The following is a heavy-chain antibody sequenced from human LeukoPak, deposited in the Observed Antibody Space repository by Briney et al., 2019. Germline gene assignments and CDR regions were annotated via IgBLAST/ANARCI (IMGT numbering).Heavy chain of an antibody. CDR2: INHSGST. Sequence: AETLSLTCAVYGGSFRGYYWSWIRQPPGKGLEWIGEINHSGSTNYNPSLKSRVTISLDTSMKKFSLKLNSVAAADTAVYYCASTERCSTTCPLDYWGQGTLVTVSS. J-gene: IGHJ4*02. D-gene: IGHD2-2*01. CDR1: GGSFRGYY. CDR3: ASTERCSTTCPLDY. V-gene: IGHV4-34*01.